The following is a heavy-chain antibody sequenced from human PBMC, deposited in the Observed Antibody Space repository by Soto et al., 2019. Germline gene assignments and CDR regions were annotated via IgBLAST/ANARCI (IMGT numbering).Heavy chain of an antibody. J-gene: IGHJ4*02. CDR3: TRDRLSSSRSSYY. D-gene: IGHD6-13*01. Sequence: EVQLVESGGGLVQPEGSLRLSCAASGFTFSDHYMDWVRQSPGKGLEWVGRIKNKANSYTTEYAAPVKGRFIISRDDSKNSVFLQMNRLKTYDTAVYYCTRDRLSSSRSSYYWVQGILVSGSS. CDR1: GFTFSDHY. CDR2: IKNKANSYTT. V-gene: IGHV3-72*01.